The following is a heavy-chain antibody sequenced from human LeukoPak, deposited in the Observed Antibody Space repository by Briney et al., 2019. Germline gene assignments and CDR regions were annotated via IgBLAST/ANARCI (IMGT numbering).Heavy chain of an antibody. D-gene: IGHD1-7*01. J-gene: IGHJ4*02. V-gene: IGHV3-20*04. CDR1: GFTFDDYG. CDR3: ARDGITCTRDY. CDR2: INWNGGST. Sequence: PGGSLRLSCASSGFTFDDYGMSWVRQAPGKGLEWVSGINWNGGSTGYADSVTGRFTISKDTAKNSLDLQMNSLRAEDTAVYYCARDGITCTRDYWGQGALVTVSS.